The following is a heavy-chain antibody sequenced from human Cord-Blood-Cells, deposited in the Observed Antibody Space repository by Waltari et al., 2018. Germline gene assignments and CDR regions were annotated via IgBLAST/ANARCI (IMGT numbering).Heavy chain of an antibody. Sequence: QVQLQQWGAGLLKPSETLSLTCAVYGGSFSGYYWSWIRQPPGKGLEWIGEINHSGSTTSTPPLKSRVTISVDTSKNQFSLKLSSVTAADTAVYYCARGGGTSEWYNWFDPWGQGTLVTVSS. V-gene: IGHV4-34*01. CDR3: ARGGGTSEWYNWFDP. J-gene: IGHJ5*02. CDR2: INHSGST. D-gene: IGHD3-3*01. CDR1: GGSFSGYY.